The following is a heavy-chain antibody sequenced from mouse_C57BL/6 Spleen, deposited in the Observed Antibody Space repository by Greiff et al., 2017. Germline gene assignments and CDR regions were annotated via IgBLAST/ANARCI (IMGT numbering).Heavy chain of an antibody. CDR2: ISYDGSN. CDR3: AKEEAYYGSSYWYFEV. CDR1: GYSITSGYY. D-gene: IGHD1-1*01. V-gene: IGHV3-6*01. Sequence: EVKLQESGPGLVKPSQSLSLTCSVTGYSITSGYYWIWIRQFPGNKLEWMGYISYDGSNNYNPSLKNLISITRDTSKNQFFLKLNSVTTEDTATYYCAKEEAYYGSSYWYFEVWGTGTTVTVSS. J-gene: IGHJ1*03.